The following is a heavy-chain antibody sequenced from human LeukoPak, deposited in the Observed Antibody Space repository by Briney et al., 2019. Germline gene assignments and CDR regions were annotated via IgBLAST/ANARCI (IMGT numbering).Heavy chain of an antibody. CDR2: IYHSGST. D-gene: IGHD1-26*01. Sequence: PSETLSLTCAVSGGSISSSNWWSWVRQPPGKGLEWIGEIYHSGSTNYNPSLKSRVTISVDTSKNQFSLRLSSVTAADTAVYYCASLRERSYYARGFDYWGQGTLVTVSS. V-gene: IGHV4-4*02. CDR3: ASLRERSYYARGFDY. CDR1: GGSISSSNW. J-gene: IGHJ4*02.